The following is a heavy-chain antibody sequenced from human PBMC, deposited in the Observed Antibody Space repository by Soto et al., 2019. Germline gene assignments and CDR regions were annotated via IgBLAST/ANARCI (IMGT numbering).Heavy chain of an antibody. CDR2: IYYSGST. CDR1: GGSINSYF. V-gene: IGHV4-59*01. CDR3: ARAGTNMVQFDY. J-gene: IGHJ4*02. D-gene: IGHD3-10*01. Sequence: SETLSLTCTVSGGSINSYFWSWIRQSPGKGLEWIGHIYYSGSTSYSPSLKSRVSISVDTSKNQFSLEVHSVTAADTAVYYCARAGTNMVQFDYWGQGTLVTVSS.